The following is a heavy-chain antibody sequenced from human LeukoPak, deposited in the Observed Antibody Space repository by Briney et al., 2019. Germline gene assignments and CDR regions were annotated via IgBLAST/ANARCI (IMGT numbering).Heavy chain of an antibody. J-gene: IGHJ4*02. V-gene: IGHV3-30-3*01. CDR3: AREQVAVAGTTAPLDY. D-gene: IGHD6-19*01. Sequence: GGSLRLSCAASGFTLSSYAMHWVRQAPGKGLEWVAVISYDGSNKYYADSVKGRFTISRDNSKNTLYLQMNSLRAEDTAVYYCAREQVAVAGTTAPLDYWGQGTLVTVSS. CDR1: GFTLSSYA. CDR2: ISYDGSNK.